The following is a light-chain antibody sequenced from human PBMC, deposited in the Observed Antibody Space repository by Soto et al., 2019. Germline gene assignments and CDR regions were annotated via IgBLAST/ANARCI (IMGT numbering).Light chain of an antibody. CDR3: SSYTSRSTLDYV. CDR2: EVS. J-gene: IGLJ1*01. V-gene: IGLV2-14*01. Sequence: QSVLTQPASVSGSPGQSITISCTGTSSDVGGYNYVSWYQQHPGKAPKLMIYEVSNRPSGVSNRFSGSKSGNTASLTISGLQAEDEADYYCSSYTSRSTLDYVFGSGTKGPS. CDR1: SSDVGGYNY.